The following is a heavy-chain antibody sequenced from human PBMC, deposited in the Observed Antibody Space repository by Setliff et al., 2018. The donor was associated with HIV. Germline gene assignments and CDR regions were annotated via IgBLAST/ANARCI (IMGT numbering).Heavy chain of an antibody. CDR3: ARDMTNYYDRSGSFGWFAP. J-gene: IGHJ5*02. CDR2: VYHSGST. Sequence: SETLSLTCSVSGGSIRGSSYYWGWIRQPPGKGLEWIGSVYHSGSTYYNPSLKSRVTISVDKSKNQFSVKLRSVTAADTAVYYCARDMTNYYDRSGSFGWFAPWGQGTPVTVSS. CDR1: GGSIRGSSYY. D-gene: IGHD3-22*01. V-gene: IGHV4-39*07.